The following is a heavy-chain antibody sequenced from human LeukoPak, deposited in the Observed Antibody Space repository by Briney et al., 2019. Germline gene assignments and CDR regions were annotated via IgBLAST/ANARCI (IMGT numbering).Heavy chain of an antibody. CDR2: IYSGGCT. Sequence: GGSLRLSCAASGFTVSSNYMSWVRQAPGKGLEWVSVIYSGGCTYYADSVKGRFTISRDNSKNTLYLQMNSLRAEDTAVYYCARGDSVGYCSSTSCRTDYFDYWGQGTLVTVSS. J-gene: IGHJ4*02. D-gene: IGHD2-2*01. CDR3: ARGDSVGYCSSTSCRTDYFDY. CDR1: GFTVSSNY. V-gene: IGHV3-66*02.